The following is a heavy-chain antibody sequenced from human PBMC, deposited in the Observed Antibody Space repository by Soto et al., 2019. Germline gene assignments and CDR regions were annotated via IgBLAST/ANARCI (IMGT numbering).Heavy chain of an antibody. CDR2: ISYDGSNK. CDR3: ARGYTAMVSYFDY. Sequence: QVQLVESGGGVVQPGRSLRLSCAASGFTFSSYGMHWVGQAPGKGLEWVAVISYDGSNKYYADSVKGRFTISRDNSKNTLYLQMNSLRAEDTAVYYCARGYTAMVSYFDYWGQGTLVTVSS. J-gene: IGHJ4*02. D-gene: IGHD5-18*01. CDR1: GFTFSSYG. V-gene: IGHV3-30*03.